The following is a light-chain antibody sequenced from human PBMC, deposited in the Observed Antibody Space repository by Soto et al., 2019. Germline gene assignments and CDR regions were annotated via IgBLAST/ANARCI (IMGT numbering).Light chain of an antibody. J-gene: IGKJ1*01. Sequence: DIQMPQSTSSRSASVGDRVTITCRASQSISSYLNWYQQKPGKAPKLLIYAASSLQSGVPSRFSGSGSGTDFTLTISSLQSEDFAVYYCQQYNNWPRTFGQGTKVDIK. CDR2: AAS. CDR3: QQYNNWPRT. CDR1: QSISSY. V-gene: IGKV1-39*01.